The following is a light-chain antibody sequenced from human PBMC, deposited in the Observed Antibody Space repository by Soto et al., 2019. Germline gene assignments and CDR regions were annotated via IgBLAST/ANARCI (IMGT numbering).Light chain of an antibody. CDR2: GAS. V-gene: IGKV1-9*01. Sequence: IELTQSPSSLSASVGDRVTITCRASQGISNFFAWYKQKPGKAPKLLLRGASSLHRGVPSRFSGGGAGTEFTLTISSLQPDDFATYYCQHYNSYSEAFGQGTKV. J-gene: IGKJ1*01. CDR3: QHYNSYSEA. CDR1: QGISNF.